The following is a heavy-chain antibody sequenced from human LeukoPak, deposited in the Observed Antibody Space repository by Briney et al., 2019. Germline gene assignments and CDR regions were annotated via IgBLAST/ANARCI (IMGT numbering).Heavy chain of an antibody. J-gene: IGHJ4*02. CDR2: TYYRSKWYN. V-gene: IGHV6-1*01. CDR3: ARADTSAFDY. Sequence: SQTLSLTCAISGDRVSSNSASWNWIRQSPSRGLEWLGKTYYRSKWYNDFAVSVKSRITINPDTSKNQFSLQLNSVTPEDTAVYYCARADTSAFDYWGQGILVTASS. D-gene: IGHD3-16*01. CDR1: GDRVSSNSAS.